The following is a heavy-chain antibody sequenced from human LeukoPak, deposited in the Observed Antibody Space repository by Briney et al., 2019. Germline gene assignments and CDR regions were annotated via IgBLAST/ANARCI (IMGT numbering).Heavy chain of an antibody. V-gene: IGHV4-59*01. D-gene: IGHD3-10*01. Sequence: SETLSLTCTVSGVSFEHFYWSWIRQSPGKGLEWIGYVYYSGSTDYSPSLKRRLTISADTSKNQFSLKLSSVTAADTAIYYCASHRRSHGSEYWGQGTLVTVSS. CDR1: GVSFEHFY. J-gene: IGHJ4*02. CDR3: ASHRRSHGSEY. CDR2: VYYSGST.